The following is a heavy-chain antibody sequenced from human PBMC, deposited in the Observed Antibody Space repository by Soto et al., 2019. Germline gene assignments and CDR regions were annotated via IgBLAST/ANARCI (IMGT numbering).Heavy chain of an antibody. CDR2: IYYTGDT. Sequence: PSETLSLTLTVSVYSISNDYWSWIRQTPGKGLEWIGYIYYTGDTNYNPSLKSRVTMSVDTSKNQFSLKLTSVTAADTDIYYCAKGGTAKIIYWGQGTQVTVSS. CDR3: AKGGTAKIIY. V-gene: IGHV4-59*03. J-gene: IGHJ4*02. D-gene: IGHD1-7*01. CDR1: VYSISNDY.